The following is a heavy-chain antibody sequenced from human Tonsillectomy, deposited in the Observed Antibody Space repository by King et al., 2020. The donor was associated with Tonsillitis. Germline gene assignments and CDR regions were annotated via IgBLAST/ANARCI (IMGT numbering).Heavy chain of an antibody. V-gene: IGHV4-31*03. Sequence: QLQESGPGLVKPSQTLSLTCTVSVGSISSGGYYWSCIRQHPGKGLEWIGYIIYRGSTYYNPSLKSRVTISVDTSKNQFSLKLSSVTAADTAVYYCARGQNFDYWGQGTLVTVSS. CDR2: IIYRGST. CDR3: ARGQNFDY. J-gene: IGHJ4*02. CDR1: VGSISSGGYY.